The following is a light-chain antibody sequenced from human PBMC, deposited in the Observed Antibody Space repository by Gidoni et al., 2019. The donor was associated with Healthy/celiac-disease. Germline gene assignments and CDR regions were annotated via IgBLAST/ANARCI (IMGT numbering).Light chain of an antibody. CDR3: SSYTSSSTLAV. V-gene: IGLV2-14*01. J-gene: IGLJ1*01. CDR2: DVS. CDR1: SGDVGGYND. Sequence: QSALTQPASVSVSPAHSISISGTGTSGDVGGYNDVSWYQQHPGKAPKLMIYDVSNRPSGVSNRFSSSKSGNTASLTISGRQAEDEADYYCSSYTSSSTLAVFGTGTKGTVL.